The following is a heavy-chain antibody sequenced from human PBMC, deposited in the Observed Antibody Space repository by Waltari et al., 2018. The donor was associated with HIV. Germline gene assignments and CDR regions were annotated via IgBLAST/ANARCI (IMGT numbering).Heavy chain of an antibody. Sequence: GLVKPGGSLRLSCAASGFTFSSYSMNWVRQAPGKGLEWVSSISSSSSYIYYADSVKGRFTISRDNAKNSLYLQMNSLRAEDTAVYYCARGAGYDSSGYYYSVRAFDIWGQGTMVTVSS. CDR2: ISSSSSYI. V-gene: IGHV3-21*01. J-gene: IGHJ3*02. CDR1: GFTFSSYS. D-gene: IGHD3-22*01. CDR3: ARGAGYDSSGYYYSVRAFDI.